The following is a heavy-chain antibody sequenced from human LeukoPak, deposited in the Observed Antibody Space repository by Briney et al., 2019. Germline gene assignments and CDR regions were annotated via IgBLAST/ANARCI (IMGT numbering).Heavy chain of an antibody. CDR1: GYTFTGYS. D-gene: IGHD1-1*01. J-gene: IGHJ5*02. Sequence: ASLKASCKASGYTFTGYSLHWVRQAPGQGLEWMAWINPDSGATKYAQKFQDRVTMTRDTSINTAYMELTRLTSDDTAVYYCARSRYNWNANWFDPWGQGSLVSVSS. V-gene: IGHV1-2*02. CDR2: INPDSGAT. CDR3: ARSRYNWNANWFDP.